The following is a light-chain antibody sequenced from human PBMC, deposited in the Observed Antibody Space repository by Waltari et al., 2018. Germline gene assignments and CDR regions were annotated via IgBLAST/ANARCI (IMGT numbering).Light chain of an antibody. V-gene: IGKV1-5*03. CDR1: QSISNY. J-gene: IGKJ2*03. CDR2: KTS. Sequence: DIQMTQSPSTLSASVGDTITSTCRASQSISNYLAWYQKKPGKAPRLLIYKTSSSGSGVPSRCRGSVSGTEFTLTISSLQPDDCATYYCQQYNTYSSFGHGTKLEIK. CDR3: QQYNTYSS.